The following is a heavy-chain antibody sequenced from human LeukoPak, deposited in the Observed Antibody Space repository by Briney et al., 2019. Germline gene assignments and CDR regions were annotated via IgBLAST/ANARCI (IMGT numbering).Heavy chain of an antibody. D-gene: IGHD1-1*01. V-gene: IGHV4-38-2*01. CDR1: GYSISSGYY. CDR2: IYHSGST. CDR3: ARNNWSTYYYYYYMDV. Sequence: SETLSLTCAVSGYSISSGYYWGWIRPPPGKGLEWIGSIYHSGSTYYNPSLKSRVTISVDTSKNQFSLKLSSVTAADTAVYYCARNNWSTYYYYYYMDVWGKGTTATVSS. J-gene: IGHJ6*03.